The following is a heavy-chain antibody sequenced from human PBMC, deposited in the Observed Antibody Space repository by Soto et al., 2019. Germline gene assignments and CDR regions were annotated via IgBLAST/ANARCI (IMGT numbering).Heavy chain of an antibody. CDR1: GYTFTSYD. D-gene: IGHD6-13*01. V-gene: IGHV1-8*01. J-gene: IGHJ5*02. CDR2: MNPNSGNT. Sequence: GASVKVSCKASGYTFTSYDINWVRQATGQGLEWMGWMNPNSGNTGYAQKFQGRVTMTRNTSISTAYMELSSLRSEDTAVYYCARRLPQKKAAAERGNWFDPWGQGTLVTVSS. CDR3: ARRLPQKKAAAERGNWFDP.